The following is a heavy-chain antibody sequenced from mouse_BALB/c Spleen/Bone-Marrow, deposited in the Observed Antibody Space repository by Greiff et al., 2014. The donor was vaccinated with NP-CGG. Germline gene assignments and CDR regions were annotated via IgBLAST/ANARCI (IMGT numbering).Heavy chain of an antibody. J-gene: IGHJ2*01. CDR1: GYTFTGYT. CDR2: IHPNNGGF. D-gene: IGHD2-1*01. CDR3: AALYGIVFDY. Sequence: VQLQQSGPGLVKPGASGKISCKTSGYTFTGYTMHWVKQSHGKSLEWIGGIHPNNGGFSYNQKFKGKATLTVDKSSSTAYMELRNLTSEDSAVYYCAALYGIVFDYWGQGTTLTVSS. V-gene: IGHV1-18*01.